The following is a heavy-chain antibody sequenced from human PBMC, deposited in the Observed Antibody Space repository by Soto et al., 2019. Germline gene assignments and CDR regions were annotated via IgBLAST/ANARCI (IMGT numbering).Heavy chain of an antibody. V-gene: IGHV1-69*13. CDR3: ARRAETNGWNGFGADKYYLDF. Sequence: ASVKVSCKASGGTFSSYRINWVRQAPGQGLEWVGGIVPIYRTADYAQKFQGRVTITADESARTSYMELRSLKSQDTAVYYCARRAETNGWNGFGADKYYLDFWGQGTLVTVSS. D-gene: IGHD1-1*01. CDR2: IVPIYRTA. CDR1: GGTFSSYR. J-gene: IGHJ4*02.